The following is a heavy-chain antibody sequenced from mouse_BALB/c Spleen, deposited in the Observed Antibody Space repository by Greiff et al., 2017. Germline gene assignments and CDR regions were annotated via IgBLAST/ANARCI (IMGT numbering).Heavy chain of an antibody. CDR2: IWAGGST. CDR1: GFSLTSYG. D-gene: IGHD1-1*01. CDR3: ARGGYGSDYAMDY. V-gene: IGHV2-9*02. Sequence: VQVVESGPGLVAPSQSLSITCTVSGFSLTSYGVHWVRQPPGKGLEWLGVIWAGGSTNYNSALMSRLSISKDNSKSQVFLKMNSLQTDDTAMYYCARGGYGSDYAMDYWGQGTSVTVSS. J-gene: IGHJ4*01.